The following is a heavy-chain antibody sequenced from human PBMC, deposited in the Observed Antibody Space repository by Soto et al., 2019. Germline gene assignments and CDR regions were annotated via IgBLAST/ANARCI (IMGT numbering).Heavy chain of an antibody. Sequence: GGSLRLSCAASGFTVSSKYMTWVRQAPGKGREWVSLIQSGGTTYYADSVKGRFTISRDTSENTLHLQMDSLRVEDTAVYYCARDDVLCDGGCCYGIPLDVWGKATTVTVSS. CDR2: IQSGGTT. V-gene: IGHV3-66*01. CDR1: GFTVSSKY. CDR3: ARDDVLCDGGCCYGIPLDV. J-gene: IGHJ6*04. D-gene: IGHD2-15*01.